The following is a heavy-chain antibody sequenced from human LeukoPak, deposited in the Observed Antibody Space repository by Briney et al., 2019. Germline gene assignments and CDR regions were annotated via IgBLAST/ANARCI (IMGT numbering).Heavy chain of an antibody. J-gene: IGHJ4*02. CDR2: INSDGSIT. V-gene: IGHV3-74*01. D-gene: IGHD3-9*01. Sequence: GGSLRLSCVASGFTFSSFWMHWVRQAPGKGLVWVSRINSDGSITTYADSVKGRFTISRDNAQNTLYLQMNSLRADDTAVYYCVRALNGNTDYWGQGTLVTVSS. CDR1: GFTFSSFW. CDR3: VRALNGNTDY.